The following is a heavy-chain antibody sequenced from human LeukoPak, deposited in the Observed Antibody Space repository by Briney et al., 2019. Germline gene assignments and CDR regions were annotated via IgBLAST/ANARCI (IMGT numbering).Heavy chain of an antibody. V-gene: IGHV3-21*01. D-gene: IGHD6-13*01. Sequence: PGGSLRLSCAASGFTFSSYSMNWVRQAPGKGLEWVSSISSSSSYIYYADSVKGRFTISRDNAKNSLYLQMNSLRAEDTAVYYCARSAAAGGSWFDPWGQGTLVTVSS. CDR3: ARSAAAGGSWFDP. CDR2: ISSSSSYI. CDR1: GFTFSSYS. J-gene: IGHJ5*02.